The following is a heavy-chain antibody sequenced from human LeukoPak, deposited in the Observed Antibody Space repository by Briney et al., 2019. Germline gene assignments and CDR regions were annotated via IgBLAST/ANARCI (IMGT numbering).Heavy chain of an antibody. Sequence: PSETLSLTCTVSGGSISSSSYYWGWIRPPPGKGLEWIGTIYYSGSTYYNPSLKSRVTISVDTSKNQFSLKLSSVTAADTAVYYCARESVTTNYFDYWGQGTLVTVSS. CDR1: GGSISSSSYY. J-gene: IGHJ4*02. CDR2: IYYSGST. CDR3: ARESVTTNYFDY. V-gene: IGHV4-39*07. D-gene: IGHD4-17*01.